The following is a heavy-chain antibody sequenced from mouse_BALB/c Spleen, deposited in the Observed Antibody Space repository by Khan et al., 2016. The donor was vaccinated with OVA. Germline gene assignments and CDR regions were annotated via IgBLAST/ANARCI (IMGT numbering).Heavy chain of an antibody. Sequence: QVQLKESGAELARPGASVKMSCKTSGYTFTTYTLHWVKQRPGRSLEWIGHINPSNDYTNYNQKFKDKSTLTADKSSSTAYMQLSSLTTEDSAVYYCARSGELGLRGGFTYWGQGTLVTVSA. CDR3: ARSGELGLRGGFTY. CDR2: INPSNDYT. D-gene: IGHD3-1*01. CDR1: GYTFTTYT. J-gene: IGHJ3*01. V-gene: IGHV1-4*01.